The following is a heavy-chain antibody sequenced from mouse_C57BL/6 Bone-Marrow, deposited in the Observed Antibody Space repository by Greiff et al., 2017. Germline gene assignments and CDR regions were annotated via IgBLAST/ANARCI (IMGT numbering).Heavy chain of an antibody. J-gene: IGHJ3*01. V-gene: IGHV1-81*01. CDR2: IYPRSGNT. Sequence: VQLQQSGAELARPGASVKLSCKASGYTFTSSGISWVKQSTGQGLEWIGEIYPRSGNTYYNEKFKGKATLTADKSSSTAYMELRSLTSEDSAVYFCARDYYGNYERFAYWGQGTLVTVSA. D-gene: IGHD2-1*01. CDR3: ARDYYGNYERFAY. CDR1: GYTFTSSG.